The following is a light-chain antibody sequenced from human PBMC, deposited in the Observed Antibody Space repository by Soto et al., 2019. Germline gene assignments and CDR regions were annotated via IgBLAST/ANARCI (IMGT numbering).Light chain of an antibody. CDR1: SGHSSYA. J-gene: IGLJ2*01. CDR2: LDSDGSH. V-gene: IGLV4-69*01. Sequence: QSVLTQSPSASASRGASVKLTCTLSSGHSSYAIAWHQQQPEKGPRYLMKLDSDGSHTKGDAIPDRFSGSSSGAERYLTISSLQSEDEADYYCQTWGTGIHVVFGGGTKVTVL. CDR3: QTWGTGIHVV.